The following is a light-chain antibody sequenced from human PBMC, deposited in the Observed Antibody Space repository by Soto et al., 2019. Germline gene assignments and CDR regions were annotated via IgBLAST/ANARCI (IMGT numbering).Light chain of an antibody. CDR2: SNN. V-gene: IGLV1-47*02. J-gene: IGLJ2*01. CDR1: SSNIGGTNY. Sequence: QSVLTQPPSASGTPGQRVFISCSGSSSNIGGTNYAYWYQQLPGAAPKLLMHSNNLRPSGVPERISGSKSGTSASLAISGLRSEDEAVYYCASWHARLGAVIFGGGTKVTVL. CDR3: ASWHARLGAVI.